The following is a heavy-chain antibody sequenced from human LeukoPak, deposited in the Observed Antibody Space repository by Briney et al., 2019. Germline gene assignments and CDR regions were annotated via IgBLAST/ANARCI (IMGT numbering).Heavy chain of an antibody. J-gene: IGHJ6*02. CDR2: ISSSSSYI. D-gene: IGHD3-22*01. V-gene: IGHV3-21*04. CDR1: GFTFSSYS. CDR3: ARDLYYDSSGYYYKRWYYGMDV. Sequence: GGSLRLSCAASGFTFSSYSMNWVRQAPGKGLEWVSSISSSSSYIYYADSVKGRFTISRDNAKNSLYLQMNSLRAEDTAVYYCARDLYYDSSGYYYKRWYYGMDVWGQGTTVTVSS.